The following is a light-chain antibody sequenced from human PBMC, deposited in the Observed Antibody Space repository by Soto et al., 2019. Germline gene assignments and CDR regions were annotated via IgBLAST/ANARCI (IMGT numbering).Light chain of an antibody. CDR1: SSNIGSNT. V-gene: IGLV1-44*01. Sequence: QSVLTQPPSASETPGQRVTISCSGSSSNIGSNTVNWYQQLPGTAPKLLIYSNNQRPSGVPARFSGSKSGTSASLAISGLQSEDEADYYCAAWDDSLKEVFGTGTKVTVL. J-gene: IGLJ1*01. CDR2: SNN. CDR3: AAWDDSLKEV.